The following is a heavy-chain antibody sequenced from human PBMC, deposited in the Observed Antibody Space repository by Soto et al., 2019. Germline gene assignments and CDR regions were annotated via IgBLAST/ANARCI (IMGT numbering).Heavy chain of an antibody. CDR1: GYTFTDYD. J-gene: IGHJ5*02. Sequence: QEQLVQSGAEVKKPGASVKGSCKTSGYTFTDYDINWVRQATGQGLEWIGWMNPNSGETGYAQKFQGRVTMTRSASLSTAYLELSSLRSEDTDVYYCARVAVAARPRWYNWFDPWGQGTLVTVSS. V-gene: IGHV1-8*01. D-gene: IGHD2-15*01. CDR3: ARVAVAARPRWYNWFDP. CDR2: MNPNSGET.